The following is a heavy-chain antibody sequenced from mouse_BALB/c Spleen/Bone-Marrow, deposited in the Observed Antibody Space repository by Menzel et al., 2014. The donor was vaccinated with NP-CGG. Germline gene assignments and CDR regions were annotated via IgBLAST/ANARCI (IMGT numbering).Heavy chain of an antibody. V-gene: IGHV5-6-4*01. CDR3: TRDLYDGYSYCAMDY. D-gene: IGHD2-3*01. Sequence: EVKLMESGGGLVKPGGSLKLSCAASGFTFSSYTMSWVRQTPEKRLEWVATITSVGVYTYYPDSVKGRFTISRDNAKNTLYLQMSSLKSEDTAMYYCTRDLYDGYSYCAMDYWGQGTSVTVSS. J-gene: IGHJ4*01. CDR1: GFTFSSYT. CDR2: ITSVGVYT.